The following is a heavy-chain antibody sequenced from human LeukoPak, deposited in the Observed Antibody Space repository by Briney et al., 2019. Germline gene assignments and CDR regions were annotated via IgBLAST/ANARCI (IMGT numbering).Heavy chain of an antibody. V-gene: IGHV3-30*03. CDR2: IGDTGRAK. J-gene: IGHJ5*02. CDR1: GFSFSSHG. CDR3: ARGTISSGWSRWFDP. D-gene: IGHD6-19*01. Sequence: PGGSLRLSCAASGFSFSSHGMHWVRQAPGKGLEWVAVIGDTGRAKVYADSVRGRFTISRDNSQNTLYLELNSLRDEDTAVYYCARGTISSGWSRWFDPWGQGTLVTVSS.